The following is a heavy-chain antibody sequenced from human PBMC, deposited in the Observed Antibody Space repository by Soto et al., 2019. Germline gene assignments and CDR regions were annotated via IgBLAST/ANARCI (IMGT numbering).Heavy chain of an antibody. V-gene: IGHV3-30-3*01. CDR2: ISYDGSNK. CDR3: ARDVVSSSFYDAFDI. D-gene: IGHD6-6*01. CDR1: GFTFSSYA. J-gene: IGHJ3*02. Sequence: GGSLRLSCAASGFTFSSYAMHWVRQAPGKGLEWVAVISYDGSNKYYADSVKGRFTISRDNSKNTLYLQMNSLRAEDTAVYYCARDVVSSSFYDAFDIWGQGTMVTVS.